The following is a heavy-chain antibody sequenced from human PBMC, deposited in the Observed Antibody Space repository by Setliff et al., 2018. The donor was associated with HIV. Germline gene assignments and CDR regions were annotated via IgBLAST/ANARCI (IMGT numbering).Heavy chain of an antibody. Sequence: PGGSLRLSCATSGFAFSDYDFHWVRQAQGKGLDWVGLISGTTDYAAPVKGRFTNSREDSRNTLFLHMSDLKTGDTGVYYCAADVPNFSDDYIPIDYWGRGTLVTVSS. J-gene: IGHJ4*02. CDR3: AADVPNFSDDYIPIDY. CDR2: ISGTT. V-gene: IGHV3-15*01. CDR1: GFAFSDYD. D-gene: IGHD4-4*01.